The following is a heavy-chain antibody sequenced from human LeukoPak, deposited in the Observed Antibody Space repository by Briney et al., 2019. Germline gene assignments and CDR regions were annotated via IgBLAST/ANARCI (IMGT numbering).Heavy chain of an antibody. D-gene: IGHD5-12*01. V-gene: IGHV1-18*01. J-gene: IGHJ4*02. CDR1: RYTFTTFV. CDR2: ICADNGDT. CDR3: ARDVWINRFYY. Sequence: AAVQVSCEASRYTFTTFVISGVRHVPGRGLEGMGWICADNGDTDYAQKFQGRVTRTTDTSTNTAYIELTSLRSDATALYYCARDVWINRFYYWGQGTLVTASS.